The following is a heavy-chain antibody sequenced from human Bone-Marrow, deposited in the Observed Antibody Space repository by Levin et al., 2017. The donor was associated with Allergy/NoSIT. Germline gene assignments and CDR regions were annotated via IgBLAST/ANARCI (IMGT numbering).Heavy chain of an antibody. D-gene: IGHD3-3*01. CDR1: GFTFSSYW. Sequence: GGSLRLSCAASGFTFSSYWMSWVRQAPGKGLEWVANIKQDGSEKYYVDSVKGRFTISRDNAKNSLYLQMNSLRAEDTAVYYCAREIIQRRRWRYYYDYGMDVWGQGTTVTVSS. CDR2: IKQDGSEK. V-gene: IGHV3-7*01. J-gene: IGHJ6*02. CDR3: AREIIQRRRWRYYYDYGMDV.